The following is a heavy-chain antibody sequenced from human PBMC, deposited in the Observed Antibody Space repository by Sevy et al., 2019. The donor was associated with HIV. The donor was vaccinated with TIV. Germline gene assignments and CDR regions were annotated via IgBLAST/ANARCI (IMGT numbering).Heavy chain of an antibody. D-gene: IGHD6-13*01. Sequence: GGSLRLSCAASGFTFSSYAMHWVRQAPGKGLEWVAVISYDGSNKYYADSVKGRFTISRDNSKNTLYLQMNSLRAEDTAVYYCARDEGGGYGSSWSRGYYYYGMDVWGQGTTVTVSS. J-gene: IGHJ6*02. CDR2: ISYDGSNK. V-gene: IGHV3-30-3*01. CDR3: ARDEGGGYGSSWSRGYYYYGMDV. CDR1: GFTFSSYA.